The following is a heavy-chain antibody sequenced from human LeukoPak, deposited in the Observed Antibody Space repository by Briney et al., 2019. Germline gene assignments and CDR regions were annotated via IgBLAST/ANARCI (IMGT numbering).Heavy chain of an antibody. CDR3: ARDSEEWELGY. D-gene: IGHD1-26*01. CDR2: INSDGSST. CDR1: GFTFSSYA. V-gene: IGHV3-74*01. Sequence: GGSLRLSCAASGFTFSSYAMHWVRQAPGKGLVWVSRINSDGSSTSYVDSVKGRFTISRDNAKNTLYLQMNSLRAEDTAVYYCARDSEEWELGYWGQGTLVTVSS. J-gene: IGHJ4*02.